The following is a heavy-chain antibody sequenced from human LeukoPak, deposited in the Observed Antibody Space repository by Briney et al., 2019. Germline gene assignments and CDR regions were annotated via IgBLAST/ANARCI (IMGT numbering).Heavy chain of an antibody. D-gene: IGHD2-2*01. CDR1: GYTFTSYD. V-gene: IGHV1-8*03. Sequence: GASVKVSCKASGYTFTSYDINWVRQATGQGLEWMGWMNPNSGNTGYAQKFQGRVTITRNTSISTAYMELSSLRSEDTAVYYCARDLELRYCSSTSCPKSDAFDIWGQGTMVTVSS. CDR2: MNPNSGNT. J-gene: IGHJ3*02. CDR3: ARDLELRYCSSTSCPKSDAFDI.